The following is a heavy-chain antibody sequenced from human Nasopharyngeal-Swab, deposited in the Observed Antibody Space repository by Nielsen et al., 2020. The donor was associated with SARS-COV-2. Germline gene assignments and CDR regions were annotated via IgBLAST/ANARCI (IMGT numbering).Heavy chain of an antibody. CDR1: GGSISSSNW. D-gene: IGHD6-13*01. CDR2: IYHSGST. J-gene: IGHJ4*02. Sequence: SETLSLTCAVSGGSISSSNWWSWVRQPPGKGLEWIGEIYHSGSTNYNPSLKSRVTISVDKSKNQFSLKLSSVTAADTAVYYCARDSFVFGVSSWTIPFDYWGQGTLVTVSP. CDR3: ARDSFVFGVSSWTIPFDY. V-gene: IGHV4-4*02.